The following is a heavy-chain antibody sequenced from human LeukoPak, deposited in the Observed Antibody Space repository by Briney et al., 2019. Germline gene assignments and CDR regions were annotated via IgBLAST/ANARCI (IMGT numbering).Heavy chain of an antibody. CDR3: GRGSLRGSYYYIDY. CDR1: GGSISSYY. V-gene: IGHV4-4*07. J-gene: IGHJ4*02. CDR2: IYTSGST. Sequence: PSETLSLTCTVSGGSISSYYWSWIRQPAGKGLEWIGRIYTSGSTNYNPSLKSRVTMSVDTSKNQFSLKLSSVTAADTAVYYCGRGSLRGSYYYIDYWGQGTLVTVSS. D-gene: IGHD1-26*01.